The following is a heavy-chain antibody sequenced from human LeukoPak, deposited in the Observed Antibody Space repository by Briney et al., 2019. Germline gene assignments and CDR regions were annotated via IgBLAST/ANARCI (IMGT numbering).Heavy chain of an antibody. D-gene: IGHD3-10*02. CDR2: IKKDGSEK. CDR3: AELSITMIGGV. CDR1: GFTFSSYW. V-gene: IGHV3-7*01. J-gene: IGHJ6*04. Sequence: GGSLRLSCAASGFTFSSYWMSWVRQAPGKGLEWVANIKKDGSEKYYVDSVKGRFTVSRDNAKTSLYLQMNSLRAEDTAVYYCAELSITMIGGVWGKGTTVTISS.